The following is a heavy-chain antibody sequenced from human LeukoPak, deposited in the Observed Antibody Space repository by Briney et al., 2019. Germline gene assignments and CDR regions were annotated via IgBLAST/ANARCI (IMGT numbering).Heavy chain of an antibody. D-gene: IGHD5-24*01. Sequence: SETLSLTCTVSGGSISSYYWNWIRQPPGKGLEWIGYIYYSGSTNYNPSLKSRVTTSVDTSKNQFSLNLTSVTAADTAVYYCARDNSVRDEAWWFNPWGQGTLVTVSS. CDR3: ARDNSVRDEAWWFNP. V-gene: IGHV4-59*01. J-gene: IGHJ5*02. CDR2: IYYSGST. CDR1: GGSISSYY.